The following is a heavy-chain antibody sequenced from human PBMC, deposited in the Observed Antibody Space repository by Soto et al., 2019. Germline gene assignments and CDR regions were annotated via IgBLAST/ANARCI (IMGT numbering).Heavy chain of an antibody. J-gene: IGHJ4*02. Sequence: EVQLVESGGGLVQPGGSLRLSCAASGFTFSVSWMSWVRQAPGKGLEWVANIKQDGREKYYVDSVKGRFTISRDNAKNSLYLQMNSLRAEDTAVYYCARDAYSTTATVDFWGQGTLVTVSS. CDR3: ARDAYSTTATVDF. V-gene: IGHV3-7*05. D-gene: IGHD2-15*01. CDR2: IKQDGREK. CDR1: GFTFSVSW.